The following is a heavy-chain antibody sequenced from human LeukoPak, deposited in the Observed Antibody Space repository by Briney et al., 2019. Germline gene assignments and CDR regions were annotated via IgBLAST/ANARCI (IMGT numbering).Heavy chain of an antibody. Sequence: GASVNVSCKASGYPFTTYYIHWVRQAPGQGLEWMGCINPKNGDSKYAQKFQGRVTMTRATSIATAYMEVSRLTSDDTAVHFCARAGYDYGDSSDFWGQGTLVTVSS. CDR1: GYPFTTYY. CDR2: INPKNGDS. V-gene: IGHV1-2*02. D-gene: IGHD4-17*01. J-gene: IGHJ4*02. CDR3: ARAGYDYGDSSDF.